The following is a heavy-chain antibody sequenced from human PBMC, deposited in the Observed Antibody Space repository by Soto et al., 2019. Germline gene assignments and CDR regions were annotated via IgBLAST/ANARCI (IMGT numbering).Heavy chain of an antibody. CDR2: ISGSGGST. V-gene: IGHV3-23*01. CDR3: AKDGYGYSYGHPNFDY. CDR1: GFTFSSYA. J-gene: IGHJ4*02. Sequence: PGGSLRLSCAASGFTFSSYAMSWVRQAPGKGLEWVSAISGSGGSTYYADSVKGRFTISRDNSKNTLYLQMNSLRAEDTAVYYCAKDGYGYSYGHPNFDYWGQGTLVTVSS. D-gene: IGHD5-18*01.